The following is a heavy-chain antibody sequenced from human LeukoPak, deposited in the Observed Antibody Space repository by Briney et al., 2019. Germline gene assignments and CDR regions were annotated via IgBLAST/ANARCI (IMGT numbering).Heavy chain of an antibody. CDR2: IYYSGTT. V-gene: IGHV4-61*01. CDR1: GGSVSSSTYY. J-gene: IGHJ4*02. Sequence: SETLSLTCTVSGGSVSSSTYYWNWIRQPPGKGLEWIGYIYYSGTTDYNPSLKSRVTISVDTSKNQFSLKLTSVTAADTAVYYCARAYCTGNSCYSNFDYGGQGSLVAVSS. CDR3: ARAYCTGNSCYSNFDY. D-gene: IGHD2-8*02.